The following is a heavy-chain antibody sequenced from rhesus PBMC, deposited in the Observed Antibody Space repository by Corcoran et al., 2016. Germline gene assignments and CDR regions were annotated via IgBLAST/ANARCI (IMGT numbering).Heavy chain of an antibody. J-gene: IGHJ4*01. CDR3: ARWGRYSGYSYPFVDY. CDR1: GYTFTDYY. V-gene: IGHV1S2*01. Sequence: QVQLVQSGAEVKKPGSSVKVSCKASGYTFTDYYMHWVRQAPRQGLEWMGWINPYNGNTKYAHKFQCRVTMTRDTSTSTAYMELSSLRSEDTAVYYCARWGRYSGYSYPFVDYWGQGVLVTVSS. D-gene: IGHD5-24*01. CDR2: INPYNGNT.